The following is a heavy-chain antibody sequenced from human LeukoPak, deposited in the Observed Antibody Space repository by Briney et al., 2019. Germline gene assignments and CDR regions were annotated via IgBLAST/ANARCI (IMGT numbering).Heavy chain of an antibody. CDR1: GGSISSYY. J-gene: IGHJ5*02. V-gene: IGHV4-59*01. Sequence: SETLSLTCTVSGGSISSYYWSWLRQSPGKGLEWIGYIYYSGSTNYNPSLKSRVTISVDTSKNHFSLKLSSVTAADTAVYYCARVDFYGSGGQFDPWGQGTLVTVSS. D-gene: IGHD3-10*01. CDR3: ARVDFYGSGGQFDP. CDR2: IYYSGST.